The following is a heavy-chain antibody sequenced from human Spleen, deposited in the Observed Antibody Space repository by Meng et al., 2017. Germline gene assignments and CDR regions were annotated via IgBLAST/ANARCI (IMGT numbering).Heavy chain of an antibody. CDR1: GFTFSYYS. V-gene: IGHV3-21*01. CDR2: IYSSSSYI. Sequence: GGSLRLSCVASGFTFSYYSMNWVRQAPGKGLEWVSSIYSSSSYIYYADSVKGRFTISRDNAKNSLYLQMNSLRAEDTAVYYCARDLGPTLVGASYWGQGTLVTVSS. D-gene: IGHD1-26*01. J-gene: IGHJ4*02. CDR3: ARDLGPTLVGASY.